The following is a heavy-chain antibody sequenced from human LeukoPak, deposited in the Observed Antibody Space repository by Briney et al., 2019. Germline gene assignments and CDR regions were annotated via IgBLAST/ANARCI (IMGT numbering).Heavy chain of an antibody. Sequence: GGSLRLSCAASGFTFSSFSMNWVRQAPGKGLEWVSSIVSSSSYIYYADSAKGRFTISRDNAKNSLFLQLNSLRAEDTAVYYCARDNQYSSGWYPFFDYWGQGTLVTVSS. CDR2: IVSSSSYI. CDR1: GFTFSSFS. CDR3: ARDNQYSSGWYPFFDY. J-gene: IGHJ4*02. D-gene: IGHD6-19*01. V-gene: IGHV3-21*01.